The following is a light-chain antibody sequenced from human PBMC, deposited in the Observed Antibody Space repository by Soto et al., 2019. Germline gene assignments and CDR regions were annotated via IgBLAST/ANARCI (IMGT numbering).Light chain of an antibody. V-gene: IGLV2-8*01. Sequence: QSVLTQPPSASGSPGQSVTISCTGTSTDVGGYNFVSWYQQHPGKAPKLMIYEVSKRPSGVPDRFSGSKSGNTASLTISGLQAEDEADYYYNSYTGSSTYVFGTGTKVTVL. CDR2: EVS. CDR1: STDVGGYNF. J-gene: IGLJ1*01. CDR3: NSYTGSSTYV.